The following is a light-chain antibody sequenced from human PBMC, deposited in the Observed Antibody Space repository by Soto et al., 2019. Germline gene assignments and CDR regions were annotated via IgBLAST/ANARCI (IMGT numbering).Light chain of an antibody. CDR3: HQYENWPKT. J-gene: IGKJ1*01. CDR2: GAS. Sequence: EIVFTLSPGTLSLSPGEGATLSCRASQTISRNLAWYQQRPGQAPRLLMFGASTRAPGIPARFSGSGSGTEFTLTISSLQSEDFAVYFCHQYENWPKTFGQATKV. CDR1: QTISRN. V-gene: IGKV3-15*01.